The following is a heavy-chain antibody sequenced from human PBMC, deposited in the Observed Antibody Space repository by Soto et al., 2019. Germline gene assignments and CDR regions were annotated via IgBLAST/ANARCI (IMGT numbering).Heavy chain of an antibody. CDR1: GGTFSSYT. D-gene: IGHD3-10*01. V-gene: IGHV1-69*02. CDR3: ARFRGSYGMDV. J-gene: IGHJ6*01. Sequence: SVKVSCKASGGTFSSYTISWVRQAPGQGLEWMGRIIPILGLPNYAQKFQGRVTITADKSTSTAYMELSSLRSDDTAVYYCARFRGSYGMDVWGQGTTVTVSS. CDR2: IIPILGLP.